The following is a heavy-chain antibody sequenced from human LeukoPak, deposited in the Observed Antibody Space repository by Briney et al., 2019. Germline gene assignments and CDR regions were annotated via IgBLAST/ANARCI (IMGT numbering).Heavy chain of an antibody. CDR3: ARESSGSPFDY. CDR2: IYHSGST. V-gene: IGHV4-39*07. D-gene: IGHD3-10*01. J-gene: IGHJ4*02. CDR1: GGSISSSSYY. Sequence: SETLSLTCTVSGGSISSSSYYWGWIRQPPGKGLEWIGSIYHSGSTYYNPSLKSRVTISVDTSKNQFSLKLSSVTAADTAVYYCARESSGSPFDYWGQGTLVTVSS.